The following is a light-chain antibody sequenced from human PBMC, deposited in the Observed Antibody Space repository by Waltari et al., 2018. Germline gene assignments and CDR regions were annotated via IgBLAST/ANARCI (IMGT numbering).Light chain of an antibody. CDR3: QQGKSYPYA. V-gene: IGKV1-39*01. J-gene: IGKJ2*01. Sequence: DIQMSQSPSSLSASVGGRITITCRASLDIGSSLNWYHQKPGKAPKLLIYYSNALPTGVPSRFSGSGSGTDFTLTITNLQPEDFATYYCQQGKSYPYAFGQGTKLEF. CDR2: YSN. CDR1: LDIGSS.